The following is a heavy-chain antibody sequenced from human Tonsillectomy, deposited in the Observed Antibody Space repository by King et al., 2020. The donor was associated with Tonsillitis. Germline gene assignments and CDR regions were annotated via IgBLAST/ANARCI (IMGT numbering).Heavy chain of an antibody. CDR3: AREGYDAFDI. D-gene: IGHD6-13*01. V-gene: IGHV3-33*05. J-gene: IGHJ3*02. CDR2: ISYDGSNK. CDR1: GVTFSSYG. Sequence: VQLVESGGGVVKPGRSLRLSCAASGVTFSSYGMHWVRQAPGKGLEWVAVISYDGSNKYYADSVKGRFTISRYNSKNTLYLQMNSLRAEDTAVYYCAREGYDAFDIWGQGTMVTVSS.